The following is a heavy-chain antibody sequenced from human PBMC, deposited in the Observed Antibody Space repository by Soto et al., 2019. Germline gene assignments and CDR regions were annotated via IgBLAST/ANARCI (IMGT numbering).Heavy chain of an antibody. J-gene: IGHJ6*02. CDR3: ARRIVILAADYGMDV. Sequence: SETLSLTCSVSGGSISSGDYYWNWIRQPPGKGLEWIGHIYYSGSTYYNSSLKSRVTISLDTSKKQFSLKLSSVTAADTAVYYCARRIVILAADYGMDVWGQGTTVTVSS. D-gene: IGHD2-15*01. CDR1: GGSISSGDYY. CDR2: IYYSGST. V-gene: IGHV4-30-4*01.